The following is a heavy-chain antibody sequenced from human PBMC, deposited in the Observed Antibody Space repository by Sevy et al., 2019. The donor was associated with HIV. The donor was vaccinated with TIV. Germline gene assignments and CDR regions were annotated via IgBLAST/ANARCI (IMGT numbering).Heavy chain of an antibody. D-gene: IGHD6-19*01. Sequence: GGSLRLSCEASGFTFSSFAMSWVRQAPGKGLEWVSAISGSGGGRDYADAVTGRFTVSRSNSKNRLYLKLNSLRAEDTAVYYCAKVAAVARGYFDYWGQGTLVTVSS. CDR3: AKVAAVARGYFDY. CDR1: GFTFSSFA. V-gene: IGHV3-23*01. J-gene: IGHJ4*02. CDR2: ISGSGGGR.